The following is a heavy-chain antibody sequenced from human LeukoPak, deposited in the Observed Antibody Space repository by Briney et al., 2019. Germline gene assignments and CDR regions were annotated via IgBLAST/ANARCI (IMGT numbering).Heavy chain of an antibody. J-gene: IGHJ4*02. D-gene: IGHD3-10*01. Sequence: ASVKVSCKASGYNFAGYYMHWVRQAPGQGLEWMGWINPKIGGTNYAQKFQGRVTMTRDTSISTAYMELSRLRSDDTAVYYCAREIGSGSFLDNWGQGTLVTVSS. CDR1: GYNFAGYY. V-gene: IGHV1-2*02. CDR3: AREIGSGSFLDN. CDR2: INPKIGGT.